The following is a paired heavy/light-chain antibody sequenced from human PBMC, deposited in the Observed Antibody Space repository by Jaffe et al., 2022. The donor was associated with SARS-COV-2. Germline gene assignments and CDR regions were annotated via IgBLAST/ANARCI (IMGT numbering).Heavy chain of an antibody. CDR1: GFTFSSYW. CDR3: ARNWVDDSSQGYYYYYGMDV. J-gene: IGHJ6*02. V-gene: IGHV3-74*01. Sequence: EVQLVESGGGLVQPGGSLRLSCAASGFTFSSYWMHWVRQAPGKGLVWVSRINSDGSSTSYADSVKGRFTISRDNAKNTLYLQMNSLRAEDTAVYYCARNWVDDSSQGYYYYYGMDVWGQGTTVTVSS. D-gene: IGHD3-22*01. CDR2: INSDGSST.
Light chain of an antibody. CDR3: QSYDSSLSGSWV. Sequence: QSVLTQPPSVSGAPGQRVTISCTGSSSNIGAGYDVHWYQQLPGTAPKLLIYGNSNRPSGVPDRFSGSKSGTSASLAISGLQAEDEADYYCQSYDSSLSGSWVFGGGTKLTVL. J-gene: IGLJ3*02. V-gene: IGLV1-40*01. CDR1: SSNIGAGYD. CDR2: GNS.